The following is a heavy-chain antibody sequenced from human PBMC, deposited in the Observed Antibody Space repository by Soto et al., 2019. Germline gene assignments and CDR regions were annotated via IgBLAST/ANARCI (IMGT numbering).Heavy chain of an antibody. J-gene: IGHJ5*02. CDR1: GGTFSSYA. D-gene: IGHD5-12*01. CDR3: ARNFRYRGYDLALLSFRGWFDT. CDR2: IIPIFGTA. Sequence: QVQLVQSGAEVKKPGSSVKVSCKASGGTFSSYAISWVRQAPGQGLEWMGGIIPIFGTANYAQKFQGRVTITADESTSTAYMELSSLISEETAVYYCARNFRYRGYDLALLSFRGWFDTWGQGTLVTVSS. V-gene: IGHV1-69*01.